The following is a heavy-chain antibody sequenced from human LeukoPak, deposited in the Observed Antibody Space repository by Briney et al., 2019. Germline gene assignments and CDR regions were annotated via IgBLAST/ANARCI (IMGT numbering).Heavy chain of an antibody. V-gene: IGHV1-69*04. CDR1: GGTFSSHT. CDR2: IIPILDIS. J-gene: IGHJ4*02. CDR3: ARDLAVGASDY. Sequence: SVKVSCKASGGTFSSHTISWVRQAPGQGLEWMGRIIPILDISNYAQKFQSRVSITADKSASSAYMELSSLTSADTAVYYCARDLAVGASDYWGQGTLVTVSS. D-gene: IGHD1-26*01.